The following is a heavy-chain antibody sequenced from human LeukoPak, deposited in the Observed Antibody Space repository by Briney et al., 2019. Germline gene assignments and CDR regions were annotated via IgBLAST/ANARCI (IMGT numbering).Heavy chain of an antibody. J-gene: IGHJ4*02. D-gene: IGHD5-24*01. V-gene: IGHV4-59*01. Sequence: SETLSLTCALYGGSFSGYYWSGIRHPPAKGLEWIGYIYYSGSPNYNPSLKSRVTLSLDTSQNQFSLKLTSVTAADTAVYYCAYGGDAYKTGYWGQGTLVTVSS. CDR3: AYGGDAYKTGY. CDR2: IYYSGSP. CDR1: GGSFSGYY.